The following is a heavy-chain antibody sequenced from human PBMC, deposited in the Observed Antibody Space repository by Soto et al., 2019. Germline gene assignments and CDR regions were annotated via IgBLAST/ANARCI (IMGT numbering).Heavy chain of an antibody. D-gene: IGHD3-3*02. CDR2: INADGTTT. V-gene: IGHV3-74*01. Sequence: EVHLVESGGGLVQPGGSLRLSCAASGFTFSTYWMHWVRQAPGKGLVWVSRINADGTTTTYADYVKGRFTTSRDNAKNTLYLQMNSLRAEDTAVYFCATVATHSYNWVDPWGQGTLVTTSS. CDR3: ATVATHSYNWVDP. CDR1: GFTFSTYW. J-gene: IGHJ5*02.